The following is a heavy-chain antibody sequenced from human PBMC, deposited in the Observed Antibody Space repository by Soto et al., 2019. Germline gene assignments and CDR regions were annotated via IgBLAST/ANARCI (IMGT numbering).Heavy chain of an antibody. D-gene: IGHD5-18*01. J-gene: IGHJ4*02. Sequence: GSLGRACAASGFTFSRFELHWVRQAPGKGLEWISYISSSGSTAYYASSVEGRFTISRDNANNSVYLQMDSLRAEDTALYYCTRAAWLPYLSFYWGQGALVTVYS. CDR1: GFTFSRFE. CDR3: TRAAWLPYLSFY. V-gene: IGHV3-48*03. CDR2: ISSSGSTA.